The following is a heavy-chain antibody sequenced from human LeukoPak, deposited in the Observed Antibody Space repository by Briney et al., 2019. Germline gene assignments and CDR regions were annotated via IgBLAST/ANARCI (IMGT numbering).Heavy chain of an antibody. CDR3: ARVMITTTFYFDY. CDR1: GGSISSYH. D-gene: IGHD3-16*01. J-gene: IGHJ4*02. CDR2: MYYSGRA. V-gene: IGHV4-59*01. Sequence: SETLSLTCTVSGGSISSYHWSWIRQAPGKGLEWIGYMYYSGRANYNPTLKSRVTISVDTSKNQFSLNLSSVTAADTAVYYCARVMITTTFYFDYWGQGTLVTASS.